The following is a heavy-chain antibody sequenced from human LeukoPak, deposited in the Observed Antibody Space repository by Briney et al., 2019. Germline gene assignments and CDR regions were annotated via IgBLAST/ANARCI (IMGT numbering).Heavy chain of an antibody. CDR2: ISGSGGST. D-gene: IGHD3-10*01. J-gene: IGHJ4*02. CDR1: GFTFSSYA. Sequence: GGSLRLSCAASGFTFSSYAMSWVRQAPGKGLEWASAISGSGGSTYYADSVKGRFTISRDNSKNTLYLQMNSLGAEDTAVYYCAKDRMVRGVIITSFDYWGQGTLVTVSS. CDR3: AKDRMVRGVIITSFDY. V-gene: IGHV3-23*01.